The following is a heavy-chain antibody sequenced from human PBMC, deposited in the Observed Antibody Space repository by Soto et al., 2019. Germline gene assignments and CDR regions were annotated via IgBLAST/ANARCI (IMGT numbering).Heavy chain of an antibody. CDR3: ARGPSFGGFDI. D-gene: IGHD2-15*01. J-gene: IGHJ3*02. Sequence: ASVKVSCKASGYSFTVYYIHWLRQAPGQSLEWMGWINPGNGDTKYSQKLQGRVTITRDTSASTAYMDLGSLRSEDTAIYFCARGPSFGGFDIWGQGKVVTVSS. CDR1: GYSFTVYY. V-gene: IGHV1-3*01. CDR2: INPGNGDT.